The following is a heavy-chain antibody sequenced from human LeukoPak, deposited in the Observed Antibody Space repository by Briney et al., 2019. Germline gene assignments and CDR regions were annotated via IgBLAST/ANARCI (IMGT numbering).Heavy chain of an antibody. J-gene: IGHJ5*02. Sequence: SETLSLTCTVSGSSISSHYWSWIRQPPGKRLEWIGVIYSTGGINYKPSLKRRVIISIDTSKSQFSLTLRSVTAADTAVYYCASVPYYSSGIQIETWGQGTLVTVSS. CDR1: GSSISSHY. V-gene: IGHV4-59*11. CDR2: IYSTGGI. D-gene: IGHD3-10*01. CDR3: ASVPYYSSGIQIET.